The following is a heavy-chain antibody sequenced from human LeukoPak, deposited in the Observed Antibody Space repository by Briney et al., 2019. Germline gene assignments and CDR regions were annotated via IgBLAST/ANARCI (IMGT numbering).Heavy chain of an antibody. CDR2: IIPIFGTA. D-gene: IGHD2-15*01. Sequence: SVKVSCKASGGTFSSYAISWVRQAPGQGLEWMGGIIPIFGTANYAQKFQGRVTITADESTSTAYMELSSLRSEDTAVYYCARVCSGGSCYLRDAFDTWGQGTMVTVSS. V-gene: IGHV1-69*13. J-gene: IGHJ3*02. CDR1: GGTFSSYA. CDR3: ARVCSGGSCYLRDAFDT.